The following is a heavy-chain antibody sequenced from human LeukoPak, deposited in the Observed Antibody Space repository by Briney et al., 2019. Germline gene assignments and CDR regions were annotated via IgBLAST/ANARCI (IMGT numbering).Heavy chain of an antibody. CDR2: IIPIFGTA. J-gene: IGHJ4*02. CDR1: GYSFTDYY. CDR3: ARGHRKGEVAFDY. Sequence: GASVKVSCKASGYSFTDYYMHWVRQAPGQGLEWMGGIIPIFGTANYAQKFQGRVTITADESTSTAYMELSSLRSEDTAVYYCARGHRKGEVAFDYWGQGTLVTVSS. V-gene: IGHV1-69*13. D-gene: IGHD5-12*01.